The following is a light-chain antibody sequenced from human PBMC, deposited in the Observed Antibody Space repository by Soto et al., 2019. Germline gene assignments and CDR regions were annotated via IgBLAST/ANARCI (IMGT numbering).Light chain of an antibody. CDR3: DSYTSSRAYV. J-gene: IGLJ1*01. Sequence: QAALTQAASGYGSLPQSATITCTGPSSGVGGYNDVSWYQQQAGKAPKLIIHEVSNRPSGVSNRFSGSKSGNTASLTISGLQAEDEADYYCDSYTSSRAYVFGIGTKVTVL. V-gene: IGLV2-14*01. CDR1: SSGVGGYND. CDR2: EVS.